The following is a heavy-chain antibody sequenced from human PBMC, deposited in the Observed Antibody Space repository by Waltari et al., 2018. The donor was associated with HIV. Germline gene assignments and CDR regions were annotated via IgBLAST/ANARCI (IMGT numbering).Heavy chain of an antibody. J-gene: IGHJ4*02. CDR2: ISWNNGVI. D-gene: IGHD2-2*01. CDR1: GFCFHDSS. V-gene: IGHV3-9*01. Sequence: EVRLVESVGVLVQLARSLSPSCLAAGFCFHDSSMHWVRQAPGKGLEWVSGISWNNGVIGYADSVKGRFTVSRDNAKNSLYLEMDSLRPEDTALYFCAKDISSSPPSHFDYWGQGTLVTVSS. CDR3: AKDISSSPPSHFDY.